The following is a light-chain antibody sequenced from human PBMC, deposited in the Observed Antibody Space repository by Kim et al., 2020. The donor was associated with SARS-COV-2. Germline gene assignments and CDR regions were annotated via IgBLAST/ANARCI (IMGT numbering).Light chain of an antibody. J-gene: IGLJ2*01. CDR3: QAWDSSTAV. CDR2: QDT. Sequence: SYELTQPPSVSVSPGQTASITCSGDKLGDKYACWYQQKPGQSPVLVIYQDTKRPSGIPERFSGSNSGNTATLTLSGTQAMDEADYYCQAWDSSTAVFGGETQLTVL. CDR1: KLGDKY. V-gene: IGLV3-1*01.